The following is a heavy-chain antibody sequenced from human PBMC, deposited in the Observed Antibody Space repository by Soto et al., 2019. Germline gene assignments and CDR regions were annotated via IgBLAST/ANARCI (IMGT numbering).Heavy chain of an antibody. CDR1: GYSFTSYW. CDR2: IYPGDSDT. CDR3: ARQPTTGDTDLWFDP. Sequence: PGESLKISCKGSGYSFTSYWIGWVRQMPGKGLEWMGIIYPGDSDTRYSPSFQGQVTISADKSISTAYLQWSSLKASDTAMYYCARQPTTGDTDLWFDPWGQGTLVTVSS. J-gene: IGHJ5*02. D-gene: IGHD2-21*01. V-gene: IGHV5-51*01.